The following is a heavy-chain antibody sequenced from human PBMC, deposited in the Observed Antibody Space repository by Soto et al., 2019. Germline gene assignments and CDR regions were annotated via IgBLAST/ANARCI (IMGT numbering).Heavy chain of an antibody. D-gene: IGHD6-13*01. CDR1: GGTFSSYA. CDR2: IIPIFGTA. Sequence: SVKVSCKASGGTFSSYAISWVRQAPGQGLEWMGGIIPIFGTANYAQKFQGRVTITADESTSTAYMELSSLRSEDTAVYYCARTPAAGRGDWFDPWGQGTLVTVSS. J-gene: IGHJ5*02. V-gene: IGHV1-69*13. CDR3: ARTPAAGRGDWFDP.